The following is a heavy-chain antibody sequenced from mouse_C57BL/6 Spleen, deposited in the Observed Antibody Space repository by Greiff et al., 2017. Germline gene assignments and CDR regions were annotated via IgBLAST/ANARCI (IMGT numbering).Heavy chain of an antibody. D-gene: IGHD1-1*01. J-gene: IGHJ2*01. V-gene: IGHV1-54*01. CDR1: GYAFTNYL. CDR2: INPGSGGT. Sequence: VKLQESGAELVRPGTSVKVSCKASGYAFTNYLIEWVKQRPGQGLEWIGVINPGSGGTNYNEKFKGKATLTADKSSSTAYMQLSSLTSEDSAVYFCARDGSSDYWGQGTTLTVSS. CDR3: ARDGSSDY.